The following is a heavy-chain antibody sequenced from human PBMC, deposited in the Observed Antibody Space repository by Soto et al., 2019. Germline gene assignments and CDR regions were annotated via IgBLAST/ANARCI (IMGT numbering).Heavy chain of an antibody. D-gene: IGHD3-3*01. J-gene: IGHJ5*02. Sequence: ASVKVSCKASGYTFTGYYMHWVRQAPGQGLEWTGWINPNSGGTNYAQKFQGWVTMTRDTSISTAYMELSRLRSDDTAVYYCARDREERFLEWLLYPRGNWFDPWGQGTLVTVSS. CDR1: GYTFTGYY. CDR3: ARDREERFLEWLLYPRGNWFDP. V-gene: IGHV1-2*04. CDR2: INPNSGGT.